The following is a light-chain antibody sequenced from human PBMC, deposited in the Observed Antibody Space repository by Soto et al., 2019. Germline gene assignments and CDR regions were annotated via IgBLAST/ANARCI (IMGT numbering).Light chain of an antibody. Sequence: QSVLTQPASVSGSPGQSITISCTGTSSDVGSYNLVSWYQQHPGKAPKLMIYEVSKRPSGVSNRFSGSKSGNTASLTISVLQAEDEADYYCCSYAGSSFYVFGTGTKLTVL. J-gene: IGLJ1*01. CDR3: CSYAGSSFYV. V-gene: IGLV2-23*02. CDR2: EVS. CDR1: SSDVGSYNL.